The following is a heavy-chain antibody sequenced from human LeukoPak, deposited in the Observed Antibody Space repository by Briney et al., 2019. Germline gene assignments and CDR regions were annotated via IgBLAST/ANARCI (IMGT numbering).Heavy chain of an antibody. D-gene: IGHD2-15*01. J-gene: IGHJ4*02. Sequence: GGSLRLSCAASGFSFSIYAMNWVRQAPGKGLEWVSGISKSGGQIHYAEPVKGRFTISRDNAKNTLYLQMNSLRAEDTAVYYCVKAEGYCSGGTCYYFDYWGQGTLVTVSS. V-gene: IGHV3-23*01. CDR3: VKAEGYCSGGTCYYFDY. CDR1: GFSFSIYA. CDR2: ISKSGGQI.